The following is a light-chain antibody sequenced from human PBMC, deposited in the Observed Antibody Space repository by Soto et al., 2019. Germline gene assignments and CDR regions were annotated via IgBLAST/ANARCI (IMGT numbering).Light chain of an antibody. Sequence: SPATLSLSPGERATLSCRASQSVSSQLAWYQQKPGQAPRLLMYDASSRATGIPARFSGSGSGTDFTLTISSLQAEDVAVYYCQQYYSTPITFGQGTRLEIK. CDR3: QQYYSTPIT. J-gene: IGKJ5*01. CDR2: DAS. CDR1: QSVSSQ. V-gene: IGKV3D-15*01.